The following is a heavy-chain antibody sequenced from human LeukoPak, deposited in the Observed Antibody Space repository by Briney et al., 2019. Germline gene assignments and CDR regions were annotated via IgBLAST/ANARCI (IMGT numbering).Heavy chain of an antibody. Sequence: ASVKVSCKASGYTFTSYDINWVRQATGQGLEWMGWMNPNSGNTGYAQKFQGRVTITRNTSISTAYMELSSLRSEDTAVYYCARDLMGVGFVVHYGMDVWGQGTTVTVSS. CDR1: GYTFTSYD. D-gene: IGHD2-15*01. CDR2: MNPNSGNT. V-gene: IGHV1-8*03. CDR3: ARDLMGVGFVVHYGMDV. J-gene: IGHJ6*02.